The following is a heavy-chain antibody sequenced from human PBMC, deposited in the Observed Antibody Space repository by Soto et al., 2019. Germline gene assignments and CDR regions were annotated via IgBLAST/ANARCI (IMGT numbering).Heavy chain of an antibody. J-gene: IGHJ4*02. V-gene: IGHV4-59*01. Sequence: PSETLSLTCTVSGGSISSYYSSWILQAPGKGLEWIGYIYYSGSTNYNRSRKSRVTISVDTSKNQFSLKLSSVTAADTAVYYCARARGPWLGRGRVYFDYWGQGTLVTVSS. CDR2: IYYSGST. CDR3: ARARGPWLGRGRVYFDY. D-gene: IGHD6-19*01. CDR1: GGSISSYY.